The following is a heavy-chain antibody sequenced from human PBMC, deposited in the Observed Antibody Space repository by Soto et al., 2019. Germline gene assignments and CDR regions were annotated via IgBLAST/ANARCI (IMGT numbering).Heavy chain of an antibody. D-gene: IGHD5-12*01. Sequence: PGGSLRLSCAASGFTFSSYGMHWVRQAPGKGLEWVAVISYDGRNIYYADSVKGRFTSSRDNSKNTLYLQMDSLRAEDTAVYYCARDRYSGYDYQYNWFDPWGQGTLVTSPQ. CDR3: ARDRYSGYDYQYNWFDP. J-gene: IGHJ5*02. V-gene: IGHV3-30*03. CDR1: GFTFSSYG. CDR2: ISYDGRNI.